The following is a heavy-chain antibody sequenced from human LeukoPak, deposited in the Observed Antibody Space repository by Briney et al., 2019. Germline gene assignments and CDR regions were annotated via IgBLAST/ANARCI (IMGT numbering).Heavy chain of an antibody. CDR3: AGGEYDFWSGYYLGGLY. CDR1: GFTFSSYG. D-gene: IGHD3-3*01. J-gene: IGHJ4*02. Sequence: GGSLRLSCAASGFTFSSYGMHWVREAPGKGLEWVAVIWYDGSNKYYADSVKGRFTFSRDNSKNTLYLQMNSLRAEDTAVYYCAGGEYDFWSGYYLGGLYWGQGTLVTVSS. CDR2: IWYDGSNK. V-gene: IGHV3-33*01.